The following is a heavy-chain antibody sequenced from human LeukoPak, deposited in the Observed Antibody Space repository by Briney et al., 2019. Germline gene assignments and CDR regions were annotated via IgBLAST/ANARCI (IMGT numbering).Heavy chain of an antibody. V-gene: IGHV1-2*02. CDR1: GYTFTGYY. J-gene: IGHJ4*02. CDR3: ARDRGYDSALDY. CDR2: INPNSGGT. Sequence: GASVKVSCKASGYTFTGYYMHWVRQAPGQGLEWMGWINPNSGGTNYAQKFQGRVTMTRDTSISTAYMELSRLRSDDTAVYYRARDRGYDSALDYWGQGTLVTVSS. D-gene: IGHD5-12*01.